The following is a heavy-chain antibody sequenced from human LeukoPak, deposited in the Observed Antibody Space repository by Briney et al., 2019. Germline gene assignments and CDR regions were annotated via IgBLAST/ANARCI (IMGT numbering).Heavy chain of an antibody. CDR2: IYTSGSI. V-gene: IGHV4-4*07. Sequence: SETLSLTCTVSGGSISSYYWSWIRQPAGKGLEWIGRIYTSGSINYNPSLKSRVTMSVDTSKNQFSLKLSSVTAADTAVYYCARDTIAAAGKGNYYFDYWGQGTLVTVSS. CDR3: ARDTIAAAGKGNYYFDY. CDR1: GGSISSYY. J-gene: IGHJ4*02. D-gene: IGHD6-13*01.